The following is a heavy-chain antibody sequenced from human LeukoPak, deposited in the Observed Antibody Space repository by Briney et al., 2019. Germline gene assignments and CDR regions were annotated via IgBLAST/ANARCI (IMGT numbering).Heavy chain of an antibody. CDR2: INHSGST. CDR1: GGSFSGYY. V-gene: IGHV4-34*01. Sequence: PSETLSLTCAVYGGSFSGYYWSWIRQPPGKGLEWIGEINHSGSTNYNPSLKSRVTISVNTSKNQFSLKLSSVTAADTAVYYCARRTAMVRGPLDYWGQGTLVTVSS. CDR3: ARRTAMVRGPLDY. D-gene: IGHD3-10*01. J-gene: IGHJ4*02.